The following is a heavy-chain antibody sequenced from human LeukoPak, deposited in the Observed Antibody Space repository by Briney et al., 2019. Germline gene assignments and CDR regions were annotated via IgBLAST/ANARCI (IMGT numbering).Heavy chain of an antibody. CDR3: ARVWPIVVVEGADAFDI. D-gene: IGHD2-2*01. J-gene: IGHJ3*02. Sequence: SETLSLTCTVSGGSISSGDYYWSWIRKPPGKGLEWIGYIYYSGSTYYNPSLKSRVTISVDRSKNQFSLKLSSVTAADTAVYYCARVWPIVVVEGADAFDIWGQGTTVTVSS. CDR1: GGSISSGDYY. CDR2: IYYSGST. V-gene: IGHV4-30-4*01.